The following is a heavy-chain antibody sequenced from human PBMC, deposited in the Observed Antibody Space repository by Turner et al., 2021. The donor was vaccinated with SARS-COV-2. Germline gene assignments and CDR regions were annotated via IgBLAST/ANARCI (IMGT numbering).Heavy chain of an antibody. D-gene: IGHD3-16*01. Sequence: EVQLVESGGSLVQPGGSLRLSCAASGIPFSTYWMSWVRQAPGKGLEWVANIKQDGSEKYYVDSVKGRFTVSRDNAKNSLYLQMNSLRAEDTAVYYCAIEHNYVWGSYFDNWGQGTLVTVSS. CDR3: AIEHNYVWGSYFDN. CDR2: IKQDGSEK. CDR1: GIPFSTYW. J-gene: IGHJ4*02. V-gene: IGHV3-7*01.